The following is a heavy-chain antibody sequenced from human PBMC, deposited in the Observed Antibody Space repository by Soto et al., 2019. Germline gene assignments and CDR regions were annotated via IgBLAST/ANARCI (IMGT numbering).Heavy chain of an antibody. J-gene: IGHJ4*02. CDR3: ARDFGSPGYYDSSGYQGY. CDR1: GYTFTSYY. V-gene: IGHV1-46*01. D-gene: IGHD3-22*01. Sequence: ASVKVSCKASGYTFTSYYMHWVRQAPGQGLEWMGIINPSGGSTSYAQKFQGRVTMTRDTSTSTVYMELSSLRSEDTAVYYCARDFGSPGYYDSSGYQGYWGQGTLVTVSS. CDR2: INPSGGST.